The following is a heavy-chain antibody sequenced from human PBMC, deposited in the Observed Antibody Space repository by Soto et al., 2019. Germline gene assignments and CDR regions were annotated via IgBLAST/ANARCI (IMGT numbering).Heavy chain of an antibody. CDR3: ARAPIRLCSGDNCYSGLDS. CDR2: IIPIFNKV. V-gene: IGHV1-69*12. Sequence: QVQLVQSGAEVKKPGSSLKVSCKSSGGTFSSYAISWVRQAPGQGLEWLGGIIPIFNKVNYAQKSQGRVTLTADDSTSTAYMEWSSLRSDDTAVYYCARAPIRLCSGDNCYSGLDSWGQGTLVIVSS. D-gene: IGHD2-15*01. J-gene: IGHJ4*02. CDR1: GGTFSSYA.